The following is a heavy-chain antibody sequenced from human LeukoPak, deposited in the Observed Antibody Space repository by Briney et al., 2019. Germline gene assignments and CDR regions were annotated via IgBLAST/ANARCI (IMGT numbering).Heavy chain of an antibody. CDR1: GFTFSSYA. V-gene: IGHV3-30-3*01. J-gene: IGHJ4*02. CDR2: ISYDGSNK. D-gene: IGHD6-19*01. Sequence: GGSLRLSCAASGFTFSSYAMHWVRQAPGKGLEWVAVISYDGSNKYYADSVKGRFTISRDNSKNTLYLQMNSLRAEDTAVYYCARDAKIAVGYYFDYWGQGTLDTVSS. CDR3: ARDAKIAVGYYFDY.